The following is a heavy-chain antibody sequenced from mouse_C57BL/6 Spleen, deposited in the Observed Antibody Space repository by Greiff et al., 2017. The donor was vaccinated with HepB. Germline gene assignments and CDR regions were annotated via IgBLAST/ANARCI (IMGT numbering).Heavy chain of an antibody. CDR1: GFTFSSYG. CDR3: ARLHYYGSSYEWYFDV. D-gene: IGHD1-1*01. CDR2: ISSGGSYT. Sequence: EVKLMESGGDLVKPGGSLKLSCAASGFTFSSYGMSWVRQTPDKRLEWVATISSGGSYTYYPDSVKGRFTISRDNAKNTLYLQMSRLKAEDTAMYYGARLHYYGSSYEWYFDVWGTGTTVTVSS. V-gene: IGHV5-6*01. J-gene: IGHJ1*03.